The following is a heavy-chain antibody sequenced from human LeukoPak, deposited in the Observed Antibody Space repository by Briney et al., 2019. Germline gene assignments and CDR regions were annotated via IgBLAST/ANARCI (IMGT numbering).Heavy chain of an antibody. Sequence: ASVKVSCKASGYTFTSFDINWVRQATGHAPEWMGWMKPNSGNTGYAQKFQGRVTMTRDTSRSTAYLELSSLRSDDTAVYYCARDLEYYDSSLCLGYWGQGTLVTVSS. CDR2: MKPNSGNT. V-gene: IGHV1-8*01. CDR1: GYTFTSFD. CDR3: ARDLEYYDSSLCLGY. J-gene: IGHJ4*02. D-gene: IGHD3-22*01.